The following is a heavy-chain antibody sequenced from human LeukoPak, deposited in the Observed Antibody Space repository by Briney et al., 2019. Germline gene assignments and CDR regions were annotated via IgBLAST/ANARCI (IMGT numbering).Heavy chain of an antibody. Sequence: GGSLRLSCAASGFTFSSYGMHWVRQAPGKGLEWVAVIWYDGSNKYYADSVKGRFTISRDNSKNTLYLQMNSLRAEDTAVYYCASTSGWYEPIDYWGQGTPVTVSP. CDR3: ASTSGWYEPIDY. D-gene: IGHD6-19*01. V-gene: IGHV3-33*01. CDR1: GFTFSSYG. CDR2: IWYDGSNK. J-gene: IGHJ4*02.